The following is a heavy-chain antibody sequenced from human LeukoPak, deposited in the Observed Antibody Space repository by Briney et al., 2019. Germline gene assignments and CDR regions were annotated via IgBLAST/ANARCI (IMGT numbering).Heavy chain of an antibody. D-gene: IGHD6-19*01. J-gene: IGHJ5*02. CDR1: GLTFSSYS. V-gene: IGHV3-21*01. CDR3: ARDDSSGWYLRWFDP. CDR2: ISSSSSYI. Sequence: GGSLRLSCAASGLTFSSYSMNWVRQAPGKGLEGVSYISSSSSYIYYADSVKGRFTISRDNAKNSLYLQMNSLRAEDTAVYYCARDDSSGWYLRWFDPWGQGTLVTVSS.